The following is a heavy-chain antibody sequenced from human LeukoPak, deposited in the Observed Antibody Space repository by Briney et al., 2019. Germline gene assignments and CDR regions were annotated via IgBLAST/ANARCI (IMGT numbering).Heavy chain of an antibody. J-gene: IGHJ4*02. CDR1: GGSIRSNY. D-gene: IGHD2-8*01. CDR2: FYYSGST. Sequence: SETLSLTCTVSGGSIRSNYWSWIGQPPGKGLEWIGYFYYSGSTIYNPSLKSRVTTSVDTSKNQFSLKLSSVTAADTAVYYCARGGPRGVYSWGQGTLVTVSS. V-gene: IGHV4-59*01. CDR3: ARGGPRGVYS.